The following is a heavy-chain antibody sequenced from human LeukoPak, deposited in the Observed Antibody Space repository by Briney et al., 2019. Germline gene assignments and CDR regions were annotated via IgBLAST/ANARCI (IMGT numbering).Heavy chain of an antibody. Sequence: SETLSLTCAVYGGSFSGYYWSWIRQPPGKGLEWIGEINHSGSTNYNPSLKSRVTISVDTSKNQFSLKLSSVTAADTAVYYCARGGYYYGSGGFDPWGQGTLVTVSS. CDR2: INHSGST. D-gene: IGHD3-10*01. CDR1: GGSFSGYY. CDR3: ARGGYYYGSGGFDP. J-gene: IGHJ5*02. V-gene: IGHV4-34*01.